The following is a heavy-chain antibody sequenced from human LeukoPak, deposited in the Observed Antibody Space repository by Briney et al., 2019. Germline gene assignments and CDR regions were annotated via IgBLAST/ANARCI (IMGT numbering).Heavy chain of an antibody. CDR2: IYYSGST. CDR1: GGSISSYY. J-gene: IGHJ3*02. Sequence: SQTLSLTSTVSGGSISSYYWSWIRQPPGKGLEWIGYIYYSGSTNYNPSLKSRVTISVDTSKNQFSLKLSSVTAADTAVYYCARQVAPDAFDIWGQGTMVTVSS. CDR3: ARQVAPDAFDI. V-gene: IGHV4-59*01.